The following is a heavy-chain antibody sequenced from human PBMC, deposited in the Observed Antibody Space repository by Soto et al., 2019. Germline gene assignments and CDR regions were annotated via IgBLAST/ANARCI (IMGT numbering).Heavy chain of an antibody. V-gene: IGHV3-72*01. Sequence: EVQLVQSGGGLVQPGGSLRLSCAASGLTLSDHYMDWVRQTPGKGLEWIGRSRNKVIGYTPEYAASVKGRFTISRDDSKNSLYLQMTSLSTDDTAVYSCARVAPPFDDWGQGTLVTVSS. CDR2: SRNKVIGYTP. J-gene: IGHJ4*02. CDR1: GLTLSDHY. CDR3: ARVAPPFDD.